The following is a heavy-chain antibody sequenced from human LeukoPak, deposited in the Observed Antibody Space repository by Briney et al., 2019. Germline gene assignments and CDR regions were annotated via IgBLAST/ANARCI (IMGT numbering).Heavy chain of an antibody. CDR1: GVSSSSVYW. CDR2: INDNAST. CDR3: ATYGPTSGGYTFEY. V-gene: IGHV4-4*02. Sequence: SGTLSLTCAVSGVSSSSVYWWRRVRRPAIEGMEWIGAINDNASTEHNPSVKGRITISPDKTKNHISLNGHSVNAAATASTYCATYGPTSGGYTFEYWGQPILVSVS. J-gene: IGHJ4*02. D-gene: IGHD2-15*01.